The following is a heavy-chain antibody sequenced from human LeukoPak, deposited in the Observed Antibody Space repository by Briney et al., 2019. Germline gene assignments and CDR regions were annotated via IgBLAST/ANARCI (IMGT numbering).Heavy chain of an antibody. D-gene: IGHD5-18*01. J-gene: IGHJ4*02. CDR1: GGSISSYN. CDR2: INHSGST. V-gene: IGHV4-34*01. Sequence: SETLSLTCTVSGGSISSYNWNWIRQPPGKGLEWIGEINHSGSTNYNPSLKSRVTISVDTSKNQFSLKLSSVTAADTAVYYCARGRIQLWSQYYDYWGQGTLVTVSS. CDR3: ARGRIQLWSQYYDY.